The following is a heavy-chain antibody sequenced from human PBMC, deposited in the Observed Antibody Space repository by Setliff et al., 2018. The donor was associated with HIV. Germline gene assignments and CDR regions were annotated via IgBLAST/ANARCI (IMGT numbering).Heavy chain of an antibody. Sequence: SETLSLTCTIHGGSVSGHYWSWIRQPPGKGLEWVGSTSDSGTPNYNPSLKSRVTITLDTSKNQFSLKLNSVTAADTAVYYCARGEACGGDCHYAFEMWGQGTMVTVSS. CDR2: TSDSGTP. J-gene: IGHJ3*02. CDR3: ARGEACGGDCHYAFEM. CDR1: GGSVSGHY. V-gene: IGHV4-4*09. D-gene: IGHD2-21*02.